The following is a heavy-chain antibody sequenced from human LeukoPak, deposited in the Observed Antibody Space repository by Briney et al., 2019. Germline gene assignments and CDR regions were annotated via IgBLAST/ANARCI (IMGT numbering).Heavy chain of an antibody. D-gene: IGHD3-3*01. J-gene: IGHJ4*02. Sequence: GGSLRLSCAASGFTFSSYAMSWVRQAPGKGLEWVSAISGSGGSTYYADSVKGRFTISRDNSKNTLYLQMNSLRAEDTAVYYCAKDHKRITIFGVVIIRGGFDYWGQGTLVTVSS. CDR1: GFTFSSYA. V-gene: IGHV3-23*01. CDR2: ISGSGGST. CDR3: AKDHKRITIFGVVIIRGGFDY.